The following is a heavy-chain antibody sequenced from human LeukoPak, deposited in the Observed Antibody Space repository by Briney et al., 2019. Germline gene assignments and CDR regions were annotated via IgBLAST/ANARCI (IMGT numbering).Heavy chain of an antibody. Sequence: SETLSLTCTVSGGSISTFYWSWLRQPPGKGLEWIGHIYYTGSTNYNPSLKSRVTISVDTSKNQFSLRLSSVTAADTAVYYCARGINISSWHGGAFDIWGQGTMATVSS. V-gene: IGHV4-59*01. J-gene: IGHJ3*02. CDR3: ARGINISSWHGGAFDI. CDR1: GGSISTFY. D-gene: IGHD6-13*01. CDR2: IYYTGST.